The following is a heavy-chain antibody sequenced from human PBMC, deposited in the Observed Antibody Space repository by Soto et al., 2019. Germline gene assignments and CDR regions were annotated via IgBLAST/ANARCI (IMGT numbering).Heavy chain of an antibody. CDR3: ARGGIGMVRTFDH. D-gene: IGHD3-10*01. V-gene: IGHV3-53*01. CDR2: IFSSGES. J-gene: IGHJ4*02. CDR1: GFTVSSTY. Sequence: WGSLRLSCAASGFTVSSTYMSWVRQAPGKGLEWVSIIFSSGESFYADSVKGRFTISRDSSDNTVYLQMNSLKAEDTAVYYCARGGIGMVRTFDHWGQGPLVTVSS.